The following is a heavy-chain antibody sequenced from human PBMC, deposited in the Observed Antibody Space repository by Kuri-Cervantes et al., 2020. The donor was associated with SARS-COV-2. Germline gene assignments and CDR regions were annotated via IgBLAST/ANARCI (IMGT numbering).Heavy chain of an antibody. CDR3: ARTRIAAAGTDAFDI. D-gene: IGHD6-13*01. CDR2: IKQDGSET. J-gene: IGHJ3*02. CDR1: GFTFDDYG. Sequence: GGSLRLSCAASGFTFDDYGMSWVRQAPGKGLEWVANIKQDGSETYYVDSVKGRFTISRDNAKNSLFLQMNSLRAEDTAVYYCARTRIAAAGTDAFDIWGQGTMVTVSS. V-gene: IGHV3-7*01.